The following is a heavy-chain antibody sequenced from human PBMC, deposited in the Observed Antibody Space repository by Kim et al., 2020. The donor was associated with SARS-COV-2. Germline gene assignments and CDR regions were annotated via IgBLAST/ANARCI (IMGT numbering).Heavy chain of an antibody. CDR1: GGTFSSYA. CDR2: IIPIFGTA. J-gene: IGHJ4*02. V-gene: IGHV1-69*13. CDR3: ARGLKGELLRFDY. D-gene: IGHD1-26*01. Sequence: SVKVSCKASGGTFSSYAISWVRQAPGQGLEWMGGIIPIFGTANYAQKFQGRVTITADESTSTAYMELSSLRSEDTAVYYCARGLKGELLRFDYWGQGTLVTVSS.